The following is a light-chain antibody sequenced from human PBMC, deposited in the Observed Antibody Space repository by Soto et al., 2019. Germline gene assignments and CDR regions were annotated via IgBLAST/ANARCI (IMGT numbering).Light chain of an antibody. J-gene: IGLJ1*01. V-gene: IGLV2-14*01. Sequence: QSALTQPASVSGSPGQSITISCTGTSSDVGGYNYVSWYQQHPGKAPKLMIYEVSNRPSGVSNRFSGSKSGNKASLTISGLQAEDEADYYCSSYTSSNTSVFGTGTKVTVL. CDR2: EVS. CDR1: SSDVGGYNY. CDR3: SSYTSSNTSV.